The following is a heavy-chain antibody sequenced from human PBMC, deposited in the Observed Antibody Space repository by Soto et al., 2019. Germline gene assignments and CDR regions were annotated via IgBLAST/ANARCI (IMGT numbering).Heavy chain of an antibody. J-gene: IGHJ4*02. CDR2: INPNGGGT. D-gene: IGHD3-9*01. Sequence: ASVKVSCKASEHTFTGYYLHWVRQAPGQGLEWMGWINPNGGGTIYAQKFQGRLTMTRDTSITTAYMELTRLRADDTAFYFCATSTDWSPLLDYWGQGTLVTVSS. CDR3: ATSTDWSPLLDY. V-gene: IGHV1-2*02. CDR1: EHTFTGYY.